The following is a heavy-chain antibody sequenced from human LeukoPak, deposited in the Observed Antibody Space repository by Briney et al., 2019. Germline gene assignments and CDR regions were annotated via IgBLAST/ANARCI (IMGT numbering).Heavy chain of an antibody. CDR3: ATIMIRRVITYFDY. V-gene: IGHV4-4*07. CDR1: GGSISSYY. J-gene: IGHJ4*02. D-gene: IGHD3-10*01. Sequence: SETLSLTCTVSGGSISSYYWSWIRQPAGKGPEWIGRIYTSGTTNYNPSLKSRVTMSVDTSKNQFSLKLSSVTAADTAVYYCATIMIRRVITYFDYWGQGSLVTVSS. CDR2: IYTSGTT.